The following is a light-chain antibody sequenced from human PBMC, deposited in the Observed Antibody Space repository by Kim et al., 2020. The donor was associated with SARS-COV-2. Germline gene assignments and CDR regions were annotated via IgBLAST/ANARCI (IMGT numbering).Light chain of an antibody. CDR3: AAWDDSLSGWV. CDR1: SSNLGSNY. J-gene: IGLJ3*02. V-gene: IGLV1-47*01. CDR2: RHN. Sequence: QSVLTQPPSASGTPGQRVTISCSGSSSNLGSNYVYWYQQLPGTAPKLLIYRHNQRPSGVPDRFSGSKSGTSASLAISGLRSEAEADYYCAAWDDSLSGWVFGGGTQLTVL.